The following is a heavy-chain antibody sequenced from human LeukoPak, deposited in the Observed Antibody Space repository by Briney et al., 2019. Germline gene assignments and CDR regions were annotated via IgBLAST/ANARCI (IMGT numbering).Heavy chain of an antibody. Sequence: PSGTLSLTCIVSGGSISSSSYYWGWIRQPPGKGLEWIGSIYYSGSTYYNPSLKSRVTISVDTSKNQFSLKLSSVTAADTAVYYCARTIGYSSGCLDYWGQGTLVTVSS. CDR1: GGSISSSSYY. CDR3: ARTIGYSSGCLDY. V-gene: IGHV4-39*01. J-gene: IGHJ4*02. CDR2: IYYSGST. D-gene: IGHD6-19*01.